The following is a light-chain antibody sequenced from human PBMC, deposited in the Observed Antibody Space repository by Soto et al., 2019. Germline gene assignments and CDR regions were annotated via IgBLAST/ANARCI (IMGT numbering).Light chain of an antibody. CDR1: QSVTNT. CDR3: QQRYNWPIT. J-gene: IGKJ5*01. V-gene: IGKV3-11*01. Sequence: IVMTQSPSTLSVSPGERVTISCRASQSVTNTLAWYQHKPGQAPRLLIYGASNRATGIPDRFSGSGSGTDFTLTISSLEPEDFSVYYCQQRYNWPITFGQGTRLEIK. CDR2: GAS.